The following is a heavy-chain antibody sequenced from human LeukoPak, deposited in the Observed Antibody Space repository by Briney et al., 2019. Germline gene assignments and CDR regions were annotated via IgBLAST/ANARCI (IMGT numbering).Heavy chain of an antibody. CDR2: IKSDGST. Sequence: GGSLRLSCAASGFTFSTYWMLWVRQAPGKGLVWVSRIKSDGSTNYADSVKGRFTISRDNAKNTVSLQMNSLRAEDTGVYYCARAPSEIGGYYPEYFRHWGQGTLVTVSS. V-gene: IGHV3-74*01. CDR3: ARAPSEIGGYYPEYFRH. J-gene: IGHJ1*01. CDR1: GFTFSTYW. D-gene: IGHD3-22*01.